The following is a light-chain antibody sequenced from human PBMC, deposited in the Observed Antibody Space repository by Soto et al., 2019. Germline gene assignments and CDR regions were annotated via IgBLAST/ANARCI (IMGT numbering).Light chain of an antibody. CDR3: QTWASGIQV. CDR2: VNSNGSH. V-gene: IGLV4-69*01. J-gene: IGLJ2*01. CDR1: SRHSTYA. Sequence: QLVLTQSPSASASLGASVKLTCTLSSRHSTYAISWHQHQAERGPRFLMKVNSNGSHNKGDGIPDRFSGSSYGADHYLTISSLQSEDEADYYCQTWASGIQVFGGGTKLTVL.